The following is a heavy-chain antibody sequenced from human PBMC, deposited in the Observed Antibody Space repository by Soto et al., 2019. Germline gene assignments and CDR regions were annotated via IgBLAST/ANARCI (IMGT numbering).Heavy chain of an antibody. CDR1: GFTFSSYG. Sequence: GGSLRLSCAASGFTFSSYGMHWVRQAPGKGLEWVAVVSYDGSNKYYADSVKGRFTISRDNSKNTLYLQMNSLRAEDTAVYYCAKDGGYNAVGRFDYWGQGTLVTVSS. D-gene: IGHD5-18*01. CDR3: AKDGGYNAVGRFDY. J-gene: IGHJ4*02. CDR2: VSYDGSNK. V-gene: IGHV3-30*18.